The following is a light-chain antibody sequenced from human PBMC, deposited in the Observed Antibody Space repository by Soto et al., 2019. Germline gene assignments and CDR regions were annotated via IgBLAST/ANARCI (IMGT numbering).Light chain of an antibody. CDR1: QSVDIN. V-gene: IGKV3-20*01. Sequence: EIVLTQSPGTLSVSPGDRVTLSCRASQSVDINLAWYQQRAGQAPRLLIYGASSRATGIPDRFSGSGSGTDFTLTISRLEPEDFAVYYCQQYGSSLITFGQGTRLEIK. CDR2: GAS. CDR3: QQYGSSLIT. J-gene: IGKJ5*01.